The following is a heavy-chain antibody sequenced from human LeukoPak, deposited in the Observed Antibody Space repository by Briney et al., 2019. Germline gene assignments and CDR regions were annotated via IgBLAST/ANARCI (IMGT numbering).Heavy chain of an antibody. V-gene: IGHV4-4*02. CDR3: ATQHSHRDDGMDV. CDR1: GGSISNTNW. Sequence: KASGTLSLTCGVSGGSISNTNWWSWVRQPPGQGLEWIGEISLTGLTHYNPSLKSRVTVSVDTSKKQFSLRLSSVTAADTAVYYCATQHSHRDDGMDVWGQGTTVTVSS. D-gene: IGHD3-3*02. J-gene: IGHJ6*02. CDR2: ISLTGLT.